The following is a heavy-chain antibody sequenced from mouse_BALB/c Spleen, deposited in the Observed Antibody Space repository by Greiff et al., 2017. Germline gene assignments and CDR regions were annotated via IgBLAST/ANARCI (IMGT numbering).Heavy chain of an antibody. V-gene: IGHV5-12-2*01. J-gene: IGHJ2*01. CDR3: ARRGRYYFDY. Sequence: EVMLVESGGGLVQPGGSLKLSCAASGFTFSSYTMSWVRQTPEKRLEWVAYISNGGGSTYYPDTVKGRFTISRDNAKNTLYLQMSSLKSEDTAMYYCARRGRYYFDYWGQGTTLTVPS. CDR1: GFTFSSYT. CDR2: ISNGGGST.